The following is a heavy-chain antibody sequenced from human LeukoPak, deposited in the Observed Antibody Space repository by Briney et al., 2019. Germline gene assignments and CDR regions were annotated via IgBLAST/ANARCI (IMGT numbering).Heavy chain of an antibody. CDR2: IKEDGSEQ. CDR1: GFTFSSYW. D-gene: IGHD2-2*01. V-gene: IGHV3-7*02. J-gene: IGHJ3*02. Sequence: GGSLRLSCAASGFTFSSYWMSWVRQAPGKGLEWVANIKEDGSEQYYVDSVKGRFTISRDNSKNTLSVQMNSLRVEDTAVYYCARGAMTERTFDIWGQGTKVTVSS. CDR3: ARGAMTERTFDI.